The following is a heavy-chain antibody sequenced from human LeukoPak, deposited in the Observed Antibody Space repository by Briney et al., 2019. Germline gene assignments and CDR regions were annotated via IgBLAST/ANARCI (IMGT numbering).Heavy chain of an antibody. CDR3: VRDGYCCSTSCYPPGY. V-gene: IGHV1-18*01. J-gene: IGHJ4*02. Sequence: ASVKVSCKASGYTFTSYGISWVRQAPGQGLEWMGWISAYNGNTNYAQKLQGRVTMTTDTSTSTAYMELRSLRSDDTAVYYCVRDGYCCSTSCYPPGYWGQGPLVTV. CDR1: GYTFTSYG. D-gene: IGHD2-2*01. CDR2: ISAYNGNT.